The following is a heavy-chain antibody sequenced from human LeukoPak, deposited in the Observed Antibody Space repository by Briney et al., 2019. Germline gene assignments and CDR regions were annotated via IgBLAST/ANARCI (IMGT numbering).Heavy chain of an antibody. CDR2: TYYRSKWYN. CDR3: ARDLIRGGRQTPIYYFDY. D-gene: IGHD4-23*01. J-gene: IGHJ4*02. Sequence: SQTLSLTCAISGDSVSSNSAAWNWIRQSPSRGLERLGRTYYRSKWYNDYAVSVKSRITINPDTSKNQFSLQLNSVTPEDTAVYYCARDLIRGGRQTPIYYFDYWGQGTLVTVSS. V-gene: IGHV6-1*01. CDR1: GDSVSSNSAA.